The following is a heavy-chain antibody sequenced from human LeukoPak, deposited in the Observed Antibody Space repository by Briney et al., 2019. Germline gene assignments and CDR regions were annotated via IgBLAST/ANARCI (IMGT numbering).Heavy chain of an antibody. Sequence: GGSLRLSCAAPGFTVSSNYMSWVRQAPGKGLEWVSVIYSGGSTYYADSVKGRFTISRDNSKNTLYLQMNSLRAEDTAVYYCARESPGGSGSYWGQGTLVTVSS. V-gene: IGHV3-66*01. CDR2: IYSGGST. J-gene: IGHJ4*02. CDR3: ARESPGGSGSY. D-gene: IGHD3-10*01. CDR1: GFTVSSNY.